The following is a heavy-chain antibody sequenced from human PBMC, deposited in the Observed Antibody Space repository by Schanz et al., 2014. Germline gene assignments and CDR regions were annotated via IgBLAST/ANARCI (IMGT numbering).Heavy chain of an antibody. D-gene: IGHD6-13*01. CDR1: GGSINSYY. V-gene: IGHV4-59*12. Sequence: QVQLQESGPGLVKPSETLSLTCTVSGGSINSYYWTWIRQPPGKGLEWIGYIYYSGSTNYNPSLRSRVTISVDTSKNQFSLRLSSVTAADTAVYYCASSRAGYSSSWDFDYWGQGTLVTVSS. J-gene: IGHJ4*02. CDR3: ASSRAGYSSSWDFDY. CDR2: IYYSGST.